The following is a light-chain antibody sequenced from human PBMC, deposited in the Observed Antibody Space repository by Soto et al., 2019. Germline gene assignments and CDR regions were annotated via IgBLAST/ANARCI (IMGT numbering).Light chain of an antibody. CDR2: AAS. V-gene: IGKV1-39*01. Sequence: DIQMTQSPSSLSASVGDRVTITCRASQTINNYVSWYQQKPGKAPKSLIYAASTLQRGVTTRFSGSGSGTDFTLTINSLQPEDSAIYYCQQSAKIPRTFGQGTKVEI. CDR1: QTINNY. J-gene: IGKJ1*01. CDR3: QQSAKIPRT.